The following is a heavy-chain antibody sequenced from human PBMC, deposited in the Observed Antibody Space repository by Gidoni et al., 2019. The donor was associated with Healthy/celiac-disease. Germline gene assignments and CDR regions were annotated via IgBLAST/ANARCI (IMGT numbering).Heavy chain of an antibody. CDR2: INHSGST. J-gene: IGHJ4*02. Sequence: QVQLQQWGAGLLKPSETLSLTCAVYGGSFSGYYWSWIRQPPGKGLEWIGEINHSGSTNYNPSLKSRVTISGDTSKNQFSLKLSSVTAADTAVYYCARGGLAARRRFFDYWGQGTLVTVSS. CDR3: ARGGLAARRRFFDY. D-gene: IGHD6-6*01. CDR1: GGSFSGYY. V-gene: IGHV4-34*01.